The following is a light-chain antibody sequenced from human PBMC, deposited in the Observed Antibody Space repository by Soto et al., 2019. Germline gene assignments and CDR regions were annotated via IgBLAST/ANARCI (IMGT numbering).Light chain of an antibody. CDR3: LQHNSYPIT. Sequence: EIVLTQSPATLSVSPGERATVSCRASQSVRSNLAWYQQKPGQAPRLLIYGASTRATGIPARFSGSGSGTEFTLTISSLQPEDFGTYYCLQHNSYPITFGQGTRLEIK. J-gene: IGKJ5*01. CDR1: QSVRSN. V-gene: IGKV3-15*01. CDR2: GAS.